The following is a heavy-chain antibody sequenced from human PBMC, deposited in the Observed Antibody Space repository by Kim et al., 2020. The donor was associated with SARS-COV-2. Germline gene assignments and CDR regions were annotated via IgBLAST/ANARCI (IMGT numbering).Heavy chain of an antibody. V-gene: IGHV1-69*01. CDR3: ARERYYDSSGYYYFDY. Sequence: FQGRVTITADESTSTAYMELSSLRSEDTAVYYCARERYYDSSGYYYFDYWGQGTLVTVSS. J-gene: IGHJ4*02. D-gene: IGHD3-22*01.